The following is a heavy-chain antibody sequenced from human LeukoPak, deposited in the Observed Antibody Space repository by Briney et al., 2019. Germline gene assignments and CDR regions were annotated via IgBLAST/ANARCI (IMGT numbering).Heavy chain of an antibody. CDR3: ARDKGPYGYSYGLDY. Sequence: GGSLRLSCVASGFTFSSYWMSWVRQAPGKGLEWVANIKQDGSEKYYVDSVKGRFTISRDNAKSSLYLQMNSLRAEDTAVYYCARDKGPYGYSYGLDYWGQGTLVTVSS. D-gene: IGHD5-18*01. CDR1: GFTFSSYW. CDR2: IKQDGSEK. J-gene: IGHJ4*02. V-gene: IGHV3-7*01.